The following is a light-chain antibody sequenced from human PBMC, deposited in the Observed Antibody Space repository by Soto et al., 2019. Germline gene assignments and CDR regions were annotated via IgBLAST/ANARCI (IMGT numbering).Light chain of an antibody. CDR2: GNR. V-gene: IGLV1-40*01. CDR1: SSNLGAGYD. J-gene: IGLJ1*01. CDR3: SSYAGNYVYV. Sequence: QSVLTQPPSVSGAPGQRVTLSCTGNSSNLGAGYDVHWYQQLPGAAPKLVIFGNRNRPSGVPERFSGSKSGTSASLAITGLQAEDEADYYCSSYAGNYVYVFGSGTKLTVL.